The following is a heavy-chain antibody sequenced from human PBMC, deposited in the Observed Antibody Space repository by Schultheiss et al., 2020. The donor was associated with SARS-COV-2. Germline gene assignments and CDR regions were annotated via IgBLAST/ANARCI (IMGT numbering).Heavy chain of an antibody. CDR1: GGTFSSYA. V-gene: IGHV1-69*13. Sequence: SVKVSCKASGGTFSSYAISWVRQAPGQGLEWMGGIIPIFGTANYAQKFQGRVAITADESTSTLYMELSSLTSEDTAVYFCARWASGCRSDICLLKPYDFWGQGTLVTVSS. D-gene: IGHD2-21*02. CDR3: ARWASGCRSDICLLKPYDF. J-gene: IGHJ4*02. CDR2: IIPIFGTA.